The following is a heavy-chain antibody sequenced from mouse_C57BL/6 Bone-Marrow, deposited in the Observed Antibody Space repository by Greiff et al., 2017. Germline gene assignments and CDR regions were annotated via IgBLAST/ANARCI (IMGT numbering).Heavy chain of an antibody. CDR1: GYTFTDYY. D-gene: IGHD1-1*01. J-gene: IGHJ1*03. CDR3: ARRRVITTVVPYWYFDV. V-gene: IGHV1-26*01. CDR2: INPNNGGT. Sequence: EVQLQQSGPELVKPGASVKISCKASGYTFTDYYMNWVKQSHGKSLEWIGDINPNNGGTSYNQKFKGKATLTVDKSSSTAYMGLRSLTSEDSEVYYCARRRVITTVVPYWYFDVWGTGTTVTVSS.